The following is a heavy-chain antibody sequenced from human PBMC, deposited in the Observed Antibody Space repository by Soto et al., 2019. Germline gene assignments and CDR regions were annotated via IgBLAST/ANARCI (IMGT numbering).Heavy chain of an antibody. CDR2: ISGSGGST. V-gene: IGHV3-23*01. CDR1: GFTFSSYA. D-gene: IGHD2-15*01. CDR3: AKILATSATGY. Sequence: EGQLLESGGGLVQPGGSLRLSCAPSGFTFSSYAMNWVRQAPGKGLEWVSAISGSGGSTFYADSVRGRFIISRDNSKNTLYLQMNSLRAEDTAIYSCAKILATSATGYWGQGTLVTVSS. J-gene: IGHJ4*02.